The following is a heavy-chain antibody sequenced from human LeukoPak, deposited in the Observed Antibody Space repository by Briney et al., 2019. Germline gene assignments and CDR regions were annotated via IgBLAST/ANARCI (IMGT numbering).Heavy chain of an antibody. J-gene: IGHJ4*02. CDR1: GDSFTTYW. V-gene: IGHV5-51*01. CDR3: ARLTDGYFDY. CDR2: IYPGDSNT. Sequence: GESLKISCKGSGDSFTTYWIGWVRQMPGKGLEWMGIIYPGDSNTRFSPSFRGQVTISADKSISTAYLQWSSLKASDTAMYYCARLTDGYFDYWGQGTLVTVSS.